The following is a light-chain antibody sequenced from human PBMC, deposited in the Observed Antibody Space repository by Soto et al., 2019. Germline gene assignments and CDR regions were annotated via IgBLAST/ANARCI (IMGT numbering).Light chain of an antibody. CDR1: SSDVGNYKY. J-gene: IGLJ1*01. CDR2: DVS. V-gene: IGLV2-14*03. Sequence: VLTQPASLSGSSGQSITISCPGNSSDVGNYKYVSLYQQHPGQTPQLMIYDVSNRPSGVSNRFSGSKSGNTASTTLSGLQPEDETHYYCFSYTSSGTYVFGTGTKVPS. CDR3: FSYTSSGTYV.